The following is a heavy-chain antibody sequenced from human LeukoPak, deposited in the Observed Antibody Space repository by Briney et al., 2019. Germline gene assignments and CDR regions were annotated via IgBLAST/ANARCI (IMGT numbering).Heavy chain of an antibody. Sequence: GGSLRLSCAASGFTFSEYYMNWIRQAPGEGLEWVSSISSSGSTTNYADSAKGRFTISRDNAKNSLYLQMNSLRAEDTAVYYCARKDGYSSSWSFDYWGQGTLVTVSS. D-gene: IGHD6-13*01. CDR2: ISSSGSTT. CDR3: ARKDGYSSSWSFDY. V-gene: IGHV3-11*01. CDR1: GFTFSEYY. J-gene: IGHJ4*02.